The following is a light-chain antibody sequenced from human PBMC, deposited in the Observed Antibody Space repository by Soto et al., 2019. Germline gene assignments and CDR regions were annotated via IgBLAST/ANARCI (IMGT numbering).Light chain of an antibody. J-gene: IGKJ1*01. CDR3: QQSYSTTWT. CDR1: QTVTSY. CDR2: AAS. V-gene: IGKV1-39*01. Sequence: DVQMTQSPSSLSASVGDSLTLTCRASQTVTSYLNWYQQKPGKAPKLLIYAASTLQSGVPSRFSGSGSETHFTLTISSLQPEDFATYSCQQSYSTTWTFGQGTKVDIK.